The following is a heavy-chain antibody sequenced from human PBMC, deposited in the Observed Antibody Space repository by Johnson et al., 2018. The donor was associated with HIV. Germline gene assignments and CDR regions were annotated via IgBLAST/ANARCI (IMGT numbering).Heavy chain of an antibody. D-gene: IGHD1-26*01. CDR1: GFTFDDYG. V-gene: IGHV3-20*04. CDR3: ARGAVGGTTYAFDI. CDR2: INWNGGST. Sequence: VQLVESGGGVVRPGGSLRLSCAASGFTFDDYGMSWARHGPGKGLEWVSGINWNGGSTGYADSVKGRFTISRDNAKNSLYLQMNSLRAEDTALYYCARGAVGGTTYAFDIWGQGTMVTVSS. J-gene: IGHJ3*02.